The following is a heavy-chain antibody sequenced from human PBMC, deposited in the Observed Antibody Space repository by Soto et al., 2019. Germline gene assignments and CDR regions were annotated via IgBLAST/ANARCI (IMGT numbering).Heavy chain of an antibody. Sequence: SETLSLTCTVSGGSISSGGYYWSWIRHHPGKGLEWIGYISYSGNSYYNSSLKRRLTISLDTSKNQFSLKLSSVTAADTAVYYCARDQAEKAYGMDVWGQGTTVTVSS. V-gene: IGHV4-31*03. CDR2: ISYSGNS. CDR3: ARDQAEKAYGMDV. J-gene: IGHJ6*02. CDR1: GGSISSGGYY.